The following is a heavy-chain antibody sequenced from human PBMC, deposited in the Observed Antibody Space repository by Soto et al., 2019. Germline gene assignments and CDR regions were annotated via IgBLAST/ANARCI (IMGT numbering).Heavy chain of an antibody. Sequence: QVQLVQSGTEVKKPGASVKVSCKASGYTFRSYGITWLRQAPGQGLEWLGWISGYNGNTNYLQKVQDRLSLTTDTATTTAYMELRSLRSDDPAIYFCARGSYDSTGSYFDYWGQGTLVTVSS. CDR1: GYTFRSYG. CDR2: ISGYNGNT. J-gene: IGHJ4*02. V-gene: IGHV1-18*01. D-gene: IGHD3-22*01. CDR3: ARGSYDSTGSYFDY.